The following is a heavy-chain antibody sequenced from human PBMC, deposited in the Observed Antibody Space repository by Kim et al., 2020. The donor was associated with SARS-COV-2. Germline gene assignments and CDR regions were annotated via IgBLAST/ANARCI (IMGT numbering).Heavy chain of an antibody. J-gene: IGHJ6*02. Sequence: GGSLRLSCAASTFSFSSYSLSWVRQAPGKGLEWVSTLSSTSTYIYYADSVKGRFTISRDNTKKSLFLQMNSLRAEDTGVYYCARVDGYGMDVWGQGITIT. CDR3: ARVDGYGMDV. V-gene: IGHV3-21*01. D-gene: IGHD3-9*01. CDR1: TFSFSSYS. CDR2: LSSTSTYI.